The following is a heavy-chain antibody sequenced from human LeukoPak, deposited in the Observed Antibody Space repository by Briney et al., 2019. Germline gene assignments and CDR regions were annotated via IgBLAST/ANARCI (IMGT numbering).Heavy chain of an antibody. V-gene: IGHV4-39*01. D-gene: IGHD3-22*01. J-gene: IGHJ4*02. CDR3: AITMTIDY. Sequence: SETLSLTCTVSGGSISSSSYYWGWIRQPPGKGLEWIGNIYYSGSTYYNPSLKSRVTISVDTSKNQFSLKLSSVTAADTAVYYCAITMTIDYWGQGTLVTVSS. CDR2: IYYSGST. CDR1: GGSISSSSYY.